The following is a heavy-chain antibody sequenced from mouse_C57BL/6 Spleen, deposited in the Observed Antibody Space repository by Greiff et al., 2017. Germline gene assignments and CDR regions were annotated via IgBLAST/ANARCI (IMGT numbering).Heavy chain of an antibody. D-gene: IGHD2-5*01. CDR3: ARACYSNYGYFDV. V-gene: IGHV2-2*01. Sequence: VQLKESGPGLVQPSQTLSITCTVSGFSFTSYGVHWVRQSPGKGLEWLGVIWSGGSTDYNAAFIFRLSISKGNSKSQVFFKMNSLQAADTSIYYCARACYSNYGYFDVWGTGTTVTVSS. CDR1: GFSFTSYG. CDR2: IWSGGST. J-gene: IGHJ1*03.